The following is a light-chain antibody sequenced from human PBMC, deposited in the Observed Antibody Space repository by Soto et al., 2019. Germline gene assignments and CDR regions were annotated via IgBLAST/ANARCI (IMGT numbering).Light chain of an antibody. CDR3: QQYDNLPYT. CDR2: DAS. J-gene: IGKJ2*01. CDR1: RDIRNY. Sequence: DIKMTQSPSSLSASVGDRVTITCQASRDIRNYLNWYQQKRVKAPKLLIYDASTLETGVPSRFSGRGSGTDFTFTISSLQPEDIVTYYCQQYDNLPYTFGQGTKLEIK. V-gene: IGKV1-33*01.